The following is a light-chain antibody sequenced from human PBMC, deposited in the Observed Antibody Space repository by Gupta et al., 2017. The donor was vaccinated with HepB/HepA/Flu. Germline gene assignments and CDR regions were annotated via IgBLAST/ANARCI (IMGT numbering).Light chain of an antibody. CDR1: QTILQSSDNKNY. Sequence: DSVMTQSTDSLAVYLGERATINCKSSQTILQSSDNKNYLAWYQQKPGQPPKLLIYLASTRESGVPDRFSGSGSGTYFTLTISILQAEDVAVYYCQQCYSSPLTFGGWTKVEI. CDR3: QQCYSSPLT. J-gene: IGKJ4*01. V-gene: IGKV4-1*01. CDR2: LAS.